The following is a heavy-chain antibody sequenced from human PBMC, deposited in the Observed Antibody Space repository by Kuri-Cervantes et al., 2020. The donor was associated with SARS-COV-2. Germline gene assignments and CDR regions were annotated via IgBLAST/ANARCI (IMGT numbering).Heavy chain of an antibody. Sequence: GGSLRLSCAASGFTFSSSWMHWVCQAPEKGQEWVADIKCDGSEKYYADSVKGRFTISRDNSKNTLYLQMNSLRAEDTAVYYCARCAFTDYSNYYYYYYYGMDVWGQGTTVTVSS. CDR2: IKCDGSEK. V-gene: IGHV3-52*02. CDR1: GFTFSSSW. D-gene: IGHD4-11*01. J-gene: IGHJ6*02. CDR3: ARCAFTDYSNYYYYYYYGMDV.